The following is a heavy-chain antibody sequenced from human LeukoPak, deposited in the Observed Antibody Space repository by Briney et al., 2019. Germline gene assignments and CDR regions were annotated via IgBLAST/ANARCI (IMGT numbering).Heavy chain of an antibody. CDR2: MYHSGST. CDR1: GYSISSGYY. Sequence: SETLSLTCTVSGYSISSGYYWGWIRQPPGKGLEWIGSMYHSGSTYYNPSLKSRVTISVDTSKNQFSLKLSSVTAADTAVYYCARMSSSPRFDYWGQGTLVTVSS. D-gene: IGHD6-6*01. J-gene: IGHJ4*02. CDR3: ARMSSSPRFDY. V-gene: IGHV4-38-2*02.